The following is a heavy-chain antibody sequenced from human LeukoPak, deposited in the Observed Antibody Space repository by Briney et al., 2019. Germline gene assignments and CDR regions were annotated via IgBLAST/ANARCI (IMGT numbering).Heavy chain of an antibody. V-gene: IGHV4-34*01. Sequence: PSETLSLTCAVYGGSFSGYYWSWIRQPPGKGLEWIGEINHSGSTNYNPSLKSRVTISVDTSKNQFSLKLSSVTAADTAVYFCARGTYSSSVYYYGMDVWGQGTTVTVSS. CDR3: ARGTYSSSVYYYGMDV. CDR2: INHSGST. CDR1: GGSFSGYY. J-gene: IGHJ6*02. D-gene: IGHD6-6*01.